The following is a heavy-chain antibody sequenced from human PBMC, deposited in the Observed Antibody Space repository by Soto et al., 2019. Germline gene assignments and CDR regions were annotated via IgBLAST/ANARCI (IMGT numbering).Heavy chain of an antibody. D-gene: IGHD4-17*01. Sequence: ASVKVSCKASGYTFTSYYIHWVRQAPGQGLEWMGIINPSGGSTSYAQKFQGRVTMTRDTSTSTVYMELISLRSEDTAVYYCTTPHDYGGYVWAYWGQGTLVNVSS. CDR3: TTPHDYGGYVWAY. CDR2: INPSGGST. V-gene: IGHV1-46*03. CDR1: GYTFTSYY. J-gene: IGHJ4*02.